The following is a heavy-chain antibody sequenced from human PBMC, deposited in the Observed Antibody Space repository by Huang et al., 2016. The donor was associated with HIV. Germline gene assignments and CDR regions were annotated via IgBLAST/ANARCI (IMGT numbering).Heavy chain of an antibody. Sequence: QVQLVQSGAEVKRPGASVKVSCKASGYSCTGHFIHWVREAPGQGLEGRGRIDPTSGAINWASRFKGRVSMTRDKSIGTAYMELSGLRSDDTAVFFCAREAWASGVAHYFDYWGPGTLVTVSS. CDR1: GYSCTGHF. J-gene: IGHJ4*02. V-gene: IGHV1-2*06. D-gene: IGHD3-10*01. CDR2: IDPTSGAI. CDR3: AREAWASGVAHYFDY.